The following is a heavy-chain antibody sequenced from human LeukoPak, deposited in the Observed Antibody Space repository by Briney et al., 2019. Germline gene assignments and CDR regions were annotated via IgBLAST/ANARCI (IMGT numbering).Heavy chain of an antibody. V-gene: IGHV3-21*01. CDR1: GFTFSSYS. D-gene: IGHD3-10*01. CDR3: ARDGEYYGSGSYYNFDY. J-gene: IGHJ4*02. CDR2: ISSSSNYI. Sequence: PGGSLRLSCAASGFTFSSYSMNWVRQAPGKGLEWVSSISSSSNYIYYADSVKGRFTISRDNAKNSLYLQMNSLRAEDTAVYYCARDGEYYGSGSYYNFDYWGQGTLVTVSS.